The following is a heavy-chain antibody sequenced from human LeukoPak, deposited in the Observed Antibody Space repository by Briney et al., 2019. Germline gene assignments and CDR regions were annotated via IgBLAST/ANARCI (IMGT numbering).Heavy chain of an antibody. Sequence: SETLSLTCAVYGGSFSGYYWSWIRQPPGKGLEWIGEINHSGSTNYNPSLKSRVTISVDTSKNQFSLKLSPVTAADTAVYYCAAGLGYSSGWYKFRDAFDIWGQGTMVTVSS. CDR2: INHSGST. D-gene: IGHD6-19*01. CDR3: AAGLGYSSGWYKFRDAFDI. CDR1: GGSFSGYY. J-gene: IGHJ3*02. V-gene: IGHV4-34*01.